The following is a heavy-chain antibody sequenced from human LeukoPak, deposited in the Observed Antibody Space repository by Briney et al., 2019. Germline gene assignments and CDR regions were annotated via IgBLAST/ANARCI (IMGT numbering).Heavy chain of an antibody. CDR2: INSDGSST. CDR3: ARDLSSSWYSWPSDY. J-gene: IGHJ4*02. V-gene: IGHV3-74*01. Sequence: PGGSLRLSCAASAFTFSSYWMHWVRQAPGKGLVWVSRINSDGSSTSYADSVKGRFTISRDNAKNTLYLQMNSLRAEDTAVYYCARDLSSSWYSWPSDYWGQGTLVTVSS. CDR1: AFTFSSYW. D-gene: IGHD6-13*01.